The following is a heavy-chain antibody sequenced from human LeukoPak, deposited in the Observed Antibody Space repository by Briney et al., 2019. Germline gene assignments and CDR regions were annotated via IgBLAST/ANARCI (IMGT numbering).Heavy chain of an antibody. J-gene: IGHJ4*02. CDR2: ISYDGSNK. CDR3: AKDMDYDFWSGYFYFDY. V-gene: IGHV3-30*18. D-gene: IGHD3-3*01. Sequence: PGRSLRLSCAASGFTFSSYGMHWVRQAPGKGLEWVAVISYDGSNKYYADSVKGRFTISRDSSKNTLYLQMNSLRAEDTAVYYCAKDMDYDFWSGYFYFDYWGQGTLVTVSS. CDR1: GFTFSSYG.